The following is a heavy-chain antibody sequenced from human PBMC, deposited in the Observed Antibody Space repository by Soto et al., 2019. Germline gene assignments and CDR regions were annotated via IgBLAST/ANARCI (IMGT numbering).Heavy chain of an antibody. CDR1: GGSISSGGYY. J-gene: IGHJ6*02. CDR3: ARVCGGDCHYGMDV. Sequence: QVQLQESGPGLVKPSQTLSLTCTVSGGSISSGGYYWSWIRQHPGKGLEWIGYIYYIGSTYYNPSLKSRVTISVDLSKNQFSLKLSSVTAADTAVYYCARVCGGDCHYGMDVWGQGTTVTVSS. V-gene: IGHV4-31*03. CDR2: IYYIGST. D-gene: IGHD2-21*02.